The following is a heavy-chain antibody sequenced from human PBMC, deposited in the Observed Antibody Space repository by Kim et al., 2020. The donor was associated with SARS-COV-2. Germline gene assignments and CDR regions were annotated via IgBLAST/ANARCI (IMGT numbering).Heavy chain of an antibody. V-gene: IGHV1-8*01. CDR2: MNPNSGNT. CDR3: ARDGAYYGGIDY. D-gene: IGHD4-17*01. Sequence: ASVKVSCKASGYTFTSYDINWVRQATGQGLEWMGWMNPNSGNTGYAQKFQGRVTMTRNTSISTAYMELSSLRSEDTAVYYCARDGAYYGGIDYWGQGTLVTVSS. J-gene: IGHJ4*02. CDR1: GYTFTSYD.